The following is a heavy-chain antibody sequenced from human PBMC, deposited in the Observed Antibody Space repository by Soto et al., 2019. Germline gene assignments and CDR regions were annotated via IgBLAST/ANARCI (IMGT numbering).Heavy chain of an antibody. Sequence: SETLSLTCTVSGGSISSSSYYWGWIRQPPGKGLEWIGSIYYSGSTYYNPSLKSRVTISVDTSKNQFSLKLSSVTAADTAVYYCARHSYIAAAGVGWFDPWGQGTLVTVSS. J-gene: IGHJ5*02. D-gene: IGHD6-13*01. CDR2: IYYSGST. CDR3: ARHSYIAAAGVGWFDP. V-gene: IGHV4-39*01. CDR1: GGSISSSSYY.